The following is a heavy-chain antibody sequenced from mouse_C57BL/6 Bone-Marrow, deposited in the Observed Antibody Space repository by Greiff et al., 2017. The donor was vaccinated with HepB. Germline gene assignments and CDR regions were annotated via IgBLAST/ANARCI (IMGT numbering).Heavy chain of an antibody. CDR2: ISSGSSTI. CDR3: ARRAY. Sequence: EVQRVESGGGLVKPGGSLKLSCAASGFPFSDYGMHWVRQAPEKGLEWVAYISSGSSTIYYADTVKGRFTISRDNAKNTLFLQMTSLRSEDTAMYYCARRAYWGQGTLVTVSA. V-gene: IGHV5-17*01. J-gene: IGHJ3*01. CDR1: GFPFSDYG.